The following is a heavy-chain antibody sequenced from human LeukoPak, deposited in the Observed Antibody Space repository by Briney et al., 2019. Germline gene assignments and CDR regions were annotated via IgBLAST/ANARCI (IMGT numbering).Heavy chain of an antibody. CDR1: GFTLSSYW. D-gene: IGHD6-13*01. V-gene: IGHV3-7*01. CDR2: IKQDGSET. CDR3: ARAADPLYYFDY. J-gene: IGHJ4*02. Sequence: PGGSLRLSCAASGFTLSSYWMTWVRQAPGKGLEWVANIKQDGSETYYVDSVKGRFTISRDNAKNTLYLQMNSLRAEDTAVYYCARAADPLYYFDYWGQGTLVTVSS.